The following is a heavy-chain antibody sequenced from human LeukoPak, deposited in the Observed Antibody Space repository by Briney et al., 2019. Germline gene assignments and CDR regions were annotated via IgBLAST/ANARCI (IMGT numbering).Heavy chain of an antibody. Sequence: PSETLSLTCTVSGGSVSSGSYYWSWIRQPPGKGLEWIGYIYYSGGTNYNPSLKSRVTISVDTSKNQFSLKLSSVTAADTAVYYCARDNSVAGTIDWGQGTLVTVSS. CDR1: GGSVSSGSYY. CDR2: IYYSGGT. V-gene: IGHV4-61*01. CDR3: ARDNSVAGTID. J-gene: IGHJ4*02. D-gene: IGHD6-19*01.